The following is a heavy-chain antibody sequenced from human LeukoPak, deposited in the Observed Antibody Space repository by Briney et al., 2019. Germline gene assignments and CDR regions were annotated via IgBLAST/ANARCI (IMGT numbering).Heavy chain of an antibody. CDR2: IYYSGST. Sequence: SETLSLTCTVSGGSISSYYWSWIQQPPGKGLEWIGYIYYSGSTNYNPSLKSRVTISVDTSKNQFSLKLSSVTAADTAVYYCARQKEVMRDSRDYYYGMDVWGQGTTVTVSS. J-gene: IGHJ6*02. CDR1: GGSISSYY. CDR3: ARQKEVMRDSRDYYYGMDV. D-gene: IGHD2-21*01. V-gene: IGHV4-59*08.